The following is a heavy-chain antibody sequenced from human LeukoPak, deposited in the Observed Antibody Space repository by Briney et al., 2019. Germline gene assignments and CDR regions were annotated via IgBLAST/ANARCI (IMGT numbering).Heavy chain of an antibody. CDR2: ISGSGGST. Sequence: GGSLRLSCAASGFTFSSYAMSWVRQAPGKGLEWVSGISGSGGSTYYADSVKGRFTISRDNSKNTLYLQINSLRAEDTAVYYCARGDFSGGYCYDYWGQGTLVTVSS. CDR3: ARGDFSGGYCYDY. CDR1: GFTFSSYA. V-gene: IGHV3-23*01. J-gene: IGHJ4*02. D-gene: IGHD2-15*01.